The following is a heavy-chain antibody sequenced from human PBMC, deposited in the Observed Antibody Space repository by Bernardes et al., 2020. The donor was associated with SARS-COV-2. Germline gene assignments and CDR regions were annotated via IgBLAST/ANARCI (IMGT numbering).Heavy chain of an antibody. J-gene: IGHJ4*02. CDR2: IYYSGST. CDR1: GGSISSYY. CDR3: ARDRGGVITAFDY. V-gene: IGHV4-59*01. D-gene: IGHD2-21*01. Sequence: SETLSLTCTVSGGSISSYYWSWIRQPPGKGLEWIGYIYYSGSTNYNPSLKSRVTISVDTSKNQFSLKLSSVTAADTAVYYCARDRGGVITAFDYWGQGTLVTVSS.